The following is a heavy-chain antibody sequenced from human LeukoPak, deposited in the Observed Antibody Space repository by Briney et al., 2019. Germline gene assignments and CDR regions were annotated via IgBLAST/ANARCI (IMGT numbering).Heavy chain of an antibody. CDR1: GGLISISTYY. V-gene: IGHV4-39*07. CDR3: ARSGDGYNFWAGY. CDR2: IYHSGST. Sequence: SSETLSLTCTVSGGLISISTYYWGWIRQPPGKGLEWIGSIYHSGSTYYNPSLKSRVTISVDTSKNQFSLKLSSVTAADTAVYYCARSGDGYNFWAGYWGQGTLVTVSS. J-gene: IGHJ4*02. D-gene: IGHD5-24*01.